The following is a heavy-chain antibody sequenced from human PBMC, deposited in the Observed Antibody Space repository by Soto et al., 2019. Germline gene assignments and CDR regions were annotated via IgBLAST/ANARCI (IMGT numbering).Heavy chain of an antibody. Sequence: SETLSLTCTVSGGSISSYYWSWIRQPPGKGLEWIGYIYYSGSTNYNPSLKSRVTISVDTSKNQFSLKLSSVTAADTAVYYCAREATVVTAQDAFDIWGQGTMVTLSS. J-gene: IGHJ3*02. CDR3: AREATVVTAQDAFDI. CDR2: IYYSGST. CDR1: GGSISSYY. D-gene: IGHD2-21*02. V-gene: IGHV4-59*01.